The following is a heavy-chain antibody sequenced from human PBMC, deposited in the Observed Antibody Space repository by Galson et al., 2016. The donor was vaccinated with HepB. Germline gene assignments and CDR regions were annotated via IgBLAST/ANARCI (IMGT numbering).Heavy chain of an antibody. CDR2: ITPFSGNT. Sequence: SVKVSCKASGYTITYRHLHWVRQAPGQALEWMGWITPFSGNTKYARQFQDRVTLTRERSMSTVYMEVRSLRFEDTAMYYCESQGPGSGDYIEKYHYAMDVWGQGTTVTVSS. CDR3: ESQGPGSGDYIEKYHYAMDV. J-gene: IGHJ6*02. CDR1: GYTITYRH. D-gene: IGHD4-17*01. V-gene: IGHV1-45*01.